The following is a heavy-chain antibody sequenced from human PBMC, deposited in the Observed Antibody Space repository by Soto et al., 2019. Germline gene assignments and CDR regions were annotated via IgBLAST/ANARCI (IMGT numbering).Heavy chain of an antibody. CDR2: ISYDGSNK. V-gene: IGHV3-30-3*01. D-gene: IGHD3-10*01. CDR1: GFTFSSYA. Sequence: QVQLVESGGGVVQPGRSLRLSCAASGFTFSSYAMHWVRQAPGKGLEWVAVISYDGSNKYYADSVKGRFTISRDNSKNTLYLQMNSLRAEDTAVYYCARGHEASRLWFGEPKGPFDYWGQGTLVTVSS. CDR3: ARGHEASRLWFGEPKGPFDY. J-gene: IGHJ4*02.